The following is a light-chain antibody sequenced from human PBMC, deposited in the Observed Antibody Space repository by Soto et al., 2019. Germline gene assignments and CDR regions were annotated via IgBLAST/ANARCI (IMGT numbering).Light chain of an antibody. CDR3: QQVKSVSYT. CDR2: ATS. CDR1: QGINSY. Sequence: IQLTQSPSSLYASIGDRVTITCRSSQGINSYLAWYQQKPGQSPKLLIYATSTLQSGVPSRFSGSGSGTDFTLTISSLQPEDFATYYCQQVKSVSYTFGQGTKLEIK. V-gene: IGKV1-9*01. J-gene: IGKJ2*01.